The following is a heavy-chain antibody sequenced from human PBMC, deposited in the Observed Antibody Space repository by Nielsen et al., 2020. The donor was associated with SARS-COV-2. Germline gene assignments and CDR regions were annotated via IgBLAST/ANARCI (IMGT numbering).Heavy chain of an antibody. Sequence: ASVKVSCKASGYTFTGYYMHWVRQAPGQGLEWMGRINPNSGGTNYAQKFQGRVTMTRDTSISTAYMELRSLRSDDTAVYYCARARDNWGRFFDYWGQGTLVTVSS. J-gene: IGHJ4*02. CDR2: INPNSGGT. D-gene: IGHD7-27*01. V-gene: IGHV1-2*06. CDR3: ARARDNWGRFFDY. CDR1: GYTFTGYY.